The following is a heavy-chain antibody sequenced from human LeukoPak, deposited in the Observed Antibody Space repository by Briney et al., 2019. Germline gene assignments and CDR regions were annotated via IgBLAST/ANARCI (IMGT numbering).Heavy chain of an antibody. Sequence: GGSLRLSCAASGFTFSSYAMSWVRQAPGKGLEWVSAISGSGGSTYYADSVKGRFTISRDNSKNTLYLQMNSLRAEDTAVYYCAKLGRGVIPDAYGMDVWGQGTTVTGSS. J-gene: IGHJ6*02. D-gene: IGHD3-10*01. CDR1: GFTFSSYA. CDR3: AKLGRGVIPDAYGMDV. V-gene: IGHV3-23*01. CDR2: ISGSGGST.